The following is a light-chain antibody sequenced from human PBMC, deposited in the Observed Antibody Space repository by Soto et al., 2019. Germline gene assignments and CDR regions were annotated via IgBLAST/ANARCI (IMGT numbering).Light chain of an antibody. CDR3: QQRSNWIT. CDR2: DAS. J-gene: IGKJ5*01. V-gene: IGKV3-11*01. CDR1: QSVSSY. Sequence: EIVLTQSPATLSLSPGARATLSCRASQSVSSYLAWYQQKPGQAPSLLIYDASNRATGIPARFSGSGSGTDFTLTISSLEPEDFAVDYCQQRSNWITFGQGTRLEIK.